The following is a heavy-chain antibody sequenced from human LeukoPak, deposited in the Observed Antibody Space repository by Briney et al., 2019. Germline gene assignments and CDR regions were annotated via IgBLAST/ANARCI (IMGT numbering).Heavy chain of an antibody. Sequence: ASVKVSCKVSGYTLTELSMHWVRQAPGKGLEWMGGFGPEDGETIYAQKFQGRVTMTEDTSTDTAYMELSSLRAEDTAVYYCAKKGYYDGSGYYMYYFDHWGQGTLVTVSS. CDR3: AKKGYYDGSGYYMYYFDH. V-gene: IGHV1-24*01. J-gene: IGHJ4*02. D-gene: IGHD3-22*01. CDR2: FGPEDGET. CDR1: GYTLTELS.